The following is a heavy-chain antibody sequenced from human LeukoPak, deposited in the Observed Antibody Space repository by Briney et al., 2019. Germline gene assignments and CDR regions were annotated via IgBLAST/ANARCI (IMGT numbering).Heavy chain of an antibody. Sequence: GGSLSLSCAASGFTFSSYSMNWVRQAPGKGLEWVSSISSSSSYIYYADSVKGRFTISRDNAKNSLYLQMNSLRAEDTAVYYCARFTSISMVRGVTLGYDYWGQGTLVTVSS. CDR3: ARFTSISMVRGVTLGYDY. CDR2: ISSSSSYI. J-gene: IGHJ4*02. D-gene: IGHD3-10*01. CDR1: GFTFSSYS. V-gene: IGHV3-21*01.